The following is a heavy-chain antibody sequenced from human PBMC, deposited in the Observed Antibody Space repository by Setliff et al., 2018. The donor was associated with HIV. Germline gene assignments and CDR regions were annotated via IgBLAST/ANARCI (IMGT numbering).Heavy chain of an antibody. CDR2: IRYDGSQK. Sequence: SLRLSCAASVFTFNNYGMNWVRQAPGKGLEWVAFIRYDGSQKYYVDSVKGRFTISRDNSKNTLYMQMYSLRVKDTAVYYCAKDVCSGAYCYAYYYFGMDVWGQGTMVTVSS. D-gene: IGHD2-15*01. V-gene: IGHV3-30*02. CDR1: VFTFNNYG. CDR3: AKDVCSGAYCYAYYYFGMDV. J-gene: IGHJ6*02.